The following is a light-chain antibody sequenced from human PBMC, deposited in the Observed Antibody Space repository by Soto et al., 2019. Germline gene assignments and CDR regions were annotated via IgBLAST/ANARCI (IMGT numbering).Light chain of an antibody. CDR1: QSISSY. CDR3: QQLNSYPLT. Sequence: DIQMTQSPSSLSASVGDRVTITCRASQSISSYLNWYQQKPGKAPKLLIYAASSLQSGVQSRFSGSGSGTDFTLTIRSLQPEDFATYYCQQLNSYPLTFGGGTKVDIK. CDR2: AAS. J-gene: IGKJ4*01. V-gene: IGKV1-39*01.